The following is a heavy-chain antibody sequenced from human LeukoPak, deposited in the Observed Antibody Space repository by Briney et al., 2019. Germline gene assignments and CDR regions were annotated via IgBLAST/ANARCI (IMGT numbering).Heavy chain of an antibody. J-gene: IGHJ4*02. D-gene: IGHD5-18*01. Sequence: ASVKVSCKAFGYTFTNYDISWVRQAPGQGLEWMGWISGYNGNTNYAQKLQGRVTMTTDTSTSTAYMELRSLRSDDTAMYYCARDRMDTGTYFDYWGQGTLVTVSS. CDR2: ISGYNGNT. CDR1: GYTFTNYD. CDR3: ARDRMDTGTYFDY. V-gene: IGHV1-18*01.